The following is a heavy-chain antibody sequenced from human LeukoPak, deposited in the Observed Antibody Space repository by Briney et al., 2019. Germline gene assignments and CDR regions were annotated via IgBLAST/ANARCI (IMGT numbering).Heavy chain of an antibody. J-gene: IGHJ4*02. CDR3: ARVGAGYYDSTGYYYCDF. D-gene: IGHD3-22*01. V-gene: IGHV4-4*07. CDR2: IYTSGST. Sequence: SETLSLTCTVSGGSISSYYWSWIRQPAGKGLEWIGRIYTSGSTNYNPSLKSRVTMSVDTSKNQFSLKLSSVTAADTAVYFCARVGAGYYDSTGYYYCDFWGQGTLVTVSS. CDR1: GGSISSYY.